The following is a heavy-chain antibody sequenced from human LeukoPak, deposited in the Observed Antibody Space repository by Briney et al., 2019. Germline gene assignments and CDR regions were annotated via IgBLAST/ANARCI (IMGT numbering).Heavy chain of an antibody. D-gene: IGHD5-18*01. CDR1: GYTFTSYY. V-gene: IGHV1-46*01. CDR2: IHASGGST. CDR3: ARMAMDTAMVTNFFDL. J-gene: IGHJ4*02. Sequence: GASVKISCKASGYTFTSYYLHWVRQAPGQGLEWMGVIHASGGSTTYAQKFQGRVTLTKDTSTSTVYIELSSLRSDDTAIFYCARMAMDTAMVTNFFDLWGQGTLVTVSA.